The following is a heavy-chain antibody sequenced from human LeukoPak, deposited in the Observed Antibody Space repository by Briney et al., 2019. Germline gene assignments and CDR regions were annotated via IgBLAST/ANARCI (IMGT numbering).Heavy chain of an antibody. V-gene: IGHV3-21*04. J-gene: IGHJ4*02. CDR1: GFIFSTYT. D-gene: IGHD3-9*01. CDR3: AKHYDILTGYYTPYFDY. Sequence: GGSLRLSCAASGFIFSTYTMNWVRQAPGKGLEWVSSISSSSSYIYYADSVKGRFTISRDNAKNSLYLQMNSLRAEDTAVYYCAKHYDILTGYYTPYFDYWGQGTLVTVSS. CDR2: ISSSSSYI.